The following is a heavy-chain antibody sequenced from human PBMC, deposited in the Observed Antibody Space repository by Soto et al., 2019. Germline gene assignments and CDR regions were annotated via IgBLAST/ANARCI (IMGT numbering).Heavy chain of an antibody. Sequence: PSETLSLTCTVSGGSISSYYWSWIRQPPGKGLEWIGYIYYSGSTDYNPSLKSRVTISVDTSKNQFSLKLSSVTAADTAVYYCARYYYCYYYMDVWGNGTTVTVSS. CDR2: IYYSGST. V-gene: IGHV4-59*01. J-gene: IGHJ6*03. CDR3: ARYYYCYYYMDV. CDR1: GGSISSYY.